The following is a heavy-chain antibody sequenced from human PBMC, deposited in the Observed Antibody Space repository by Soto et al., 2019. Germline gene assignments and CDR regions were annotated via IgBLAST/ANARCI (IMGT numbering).Heavy chain of an antibody. D-gene: IGHD3-22*01. CDR1: GGSISSGDYY. CDR2: IYYSGRT. Sequence: QVQLQESGPGLVKPSQTLSLTCTVSGGSISSGDYYWSWISQPPGKGLEWIGYIYYSGRTYYNPSLQSRVTIAVDTSKNQFSLKLSSVTAADTAVYSCARDTRSNYYDSSGYGIWGQGTLVTVSS. J-gene: IGHJ4*02. CDR3: ARDTRSNYYDSSGYGI. V-gene: IGHV4-30-4*01.